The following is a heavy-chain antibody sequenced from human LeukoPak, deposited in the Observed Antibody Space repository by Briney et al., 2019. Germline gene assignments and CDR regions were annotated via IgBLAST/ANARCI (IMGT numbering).Heavy chain of an antibody. J-gene: IGHJ4*02. CDR1: GFTFTSYA. CDR2: ISGSSGST. V-gene: IGHV3-23*01. CDR3: AKMSAGYYDSSGYQFDY. Sequence: GGSLRLSCAASGFTFTSYAVSWVRQAPGKGLEWVSSISGSSGSTYYADSVKGRFTVSRDNSKNTLFLQMNSLRAEDTAVYYCAKMSAGYYDSSGYQFDYWGQGTLVTVSS. D-gene: IGHD3-22*01.